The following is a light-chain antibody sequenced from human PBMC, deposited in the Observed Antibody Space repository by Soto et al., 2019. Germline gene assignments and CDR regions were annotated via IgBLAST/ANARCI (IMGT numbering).Light chain of an antibody. V-gene: IGLV6-57*04. J-gene: IGLJ1*01. CDR1: NGRLASNY. Sequence: NFMLTQPHSVSESPGKTVTISCTRNNGRLASNYVQWYQQRPGSAPTTIIYEDKQRPSGVPDRFSGSKSGNTASLTISGLQAEDEADYFCCSYAGGYTYLFGTGTKLTVL. CDR3: CSYAGGYTYL. CDR2: EDK.